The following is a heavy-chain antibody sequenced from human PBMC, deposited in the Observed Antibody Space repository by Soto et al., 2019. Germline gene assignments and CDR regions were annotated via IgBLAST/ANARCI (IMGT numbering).Heavy chain of an antibody. CDR1: CGSISSYY. CDR2: IYYSGST. D-gene: IGHD1-26*01. Sequence: SETLSLTCTVPCGSISSYYWSWIRQPPGKGLEWIGYIYYSGSTNYNPSLKSRVTISVDTSKNQFSLKLSSVTAADTAVYYCARNRVVGATTSWFDPWGQGTLVTVSS. V-gene: IGHV4-59*01. CDR3: ARNRVVGATTSWFDP. J-gene: IGHJ5*02.